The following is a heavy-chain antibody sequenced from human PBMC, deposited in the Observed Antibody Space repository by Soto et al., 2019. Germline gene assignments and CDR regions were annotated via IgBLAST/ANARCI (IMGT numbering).Heavy chain of an antibody. D-gene: IGHD3-16*01. V-gene: IGHV3-9*01. Sequence: EAQLVETGGGLVQPGTSLRLSCAASGFTLHDYAMHWVRQAPGKGLEWVSGIYWNSDRIDYADSVKGRFTISRDNAKKSLYLQMNGLRAEDTALYYCIKDTSPGGLDYWGKGTLVIVSS. J-gene: IGHJ4*02. CDR1: GFTLHDYA. CDR3: IKDTSPGGLDY. CDR2: IYWNSDRI.